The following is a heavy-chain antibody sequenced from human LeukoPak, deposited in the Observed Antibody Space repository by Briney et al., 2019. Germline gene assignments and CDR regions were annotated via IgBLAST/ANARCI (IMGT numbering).Heavy chain of an antibody. CDR1: GYSFTSQW. J-gene: IGHJ4*02. CDR2: IYPGDSDT. V-gene: IGHV5-51*01. D-gene: IGHD5-24*01. CDR3: ARLRMASGSRYFDY. Sequence: GESLKISCKGSGYSFTSQWIGWVRQTPGKGLEWMGIIYPGDSDTRYSPSFQGQVTISADKSISTAYLQWSSLKASDTAMYYCARLRMASGSRYFDYWGQGTLVTVSS.